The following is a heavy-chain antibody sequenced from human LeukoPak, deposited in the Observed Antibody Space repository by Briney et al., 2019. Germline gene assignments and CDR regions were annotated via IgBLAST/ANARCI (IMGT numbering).Heavy chain of an antibody. Sequence: PGGSLRLSCAASGFALSSYAMNWVRQAPGKGLEWVSGITVNGANTYYADSVKGRFTISKDTSNNLLYLQMSSLSAEDTAVYYCARLDYFDYWGQGTLVAVSS. CDR1: GFALSSYA. D-gene: IGHD6-19*01. CDR3: ARLDYFDY. V-gene: IGHV3-23*01. CDR2: ITVNGANT. J-gene: IGHJ4*02.